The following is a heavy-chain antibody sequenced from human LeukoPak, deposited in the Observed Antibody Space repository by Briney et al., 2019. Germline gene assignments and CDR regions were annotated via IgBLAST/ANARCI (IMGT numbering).Heavy chain of an antibody. Sequence: SQTLSLTCVIFGDSVSANSVTWHWIRQSPSRGLEWLGRTYYRSKWFYDFAPSVRSRITINADTSKNQFSLHLNSVTPEDTAVYYCARAGSGHYTYWGQGTLVTVSS. J-gene: IGHJ4*02. CDR2: TYYRSKWFY. CDR1: GDSVSANSVT. CDR3: ARAGSGHYTY. V-gene: IGHV6-1*01. D-gene: IGHD3-10*01.